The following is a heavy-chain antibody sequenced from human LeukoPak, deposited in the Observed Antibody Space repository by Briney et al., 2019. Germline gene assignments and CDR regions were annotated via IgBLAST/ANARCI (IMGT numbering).Heavy chain of an antibody. CDR3: AKAIGLSRALGYCSGGSCYSDYGMDV. D-gene: IGHD2-15*01. J-gene: IGHJ6*02. CDR2: ISSSRSTI. Sequence: GGALRLSCAASGFPFSWYSKNWVRQAPGKGLAWLSYISSSRSTIYNADSVRSRFTISRDNAKNPLYLQMNSLRAEDPAVYYCAKAIGLSRALGYCSGGSCYSDYGMDVWGQGTTVTVSS. V-gene: IGHV3-48*01. CDR1: GFPFSWYS.